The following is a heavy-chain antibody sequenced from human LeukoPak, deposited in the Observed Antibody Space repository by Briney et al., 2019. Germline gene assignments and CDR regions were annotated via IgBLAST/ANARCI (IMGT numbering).Heavy chain of an antibody. Sequence: ASVKVSCKTSGYTFIDYYIHWIRQAPGQGLEWMGRINPTTGGTDFAQKFQGKVSMTRDTFISTAYMELSRLGSDDTAVYYCATLGEDNTDTPFDYWGQGTLVTVSS. CDR1: GYTFIDYY. CDR3: ATLGEDNTDTPFDY. D-gene: IGHD3-16*01. J-gene: IGHJ4*02. V-gene: IGHV1-2*06. CDR2: INPTTGGT.